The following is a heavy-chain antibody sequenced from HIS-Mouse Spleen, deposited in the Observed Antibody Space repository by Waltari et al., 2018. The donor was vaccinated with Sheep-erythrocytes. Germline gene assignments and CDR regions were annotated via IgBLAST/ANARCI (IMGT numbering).Heavy chain of an antibody. CDR3: AKVTVGATDY. Sequence: EVQLLESGGGLVQPGGSLRRSCAASGCPFSSYAMSWVRQAPGKGLEWVSAISGSGGSTYYADSVKGRFTISRDNSKNTLYLQMNSLRAEDTAVYYCAKVTVGATDYWGQGTLVTVSS. J-gene: IGHJ4*02. CDR1: GCPFSSYA. D-gene: IGHD1-26*01. V-gene: IGHV3-23*01. CDR2: ISGSGGST.